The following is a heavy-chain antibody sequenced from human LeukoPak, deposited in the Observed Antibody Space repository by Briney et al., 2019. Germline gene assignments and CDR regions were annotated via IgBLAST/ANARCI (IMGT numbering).Heavy chain of an antibody. J-gene: IGHJ3*02. CDR1: GGSISSYY. Sequence: SETLSLTCTVSGGSISSYYWSWIRQPPGKGLEWIGYIYYSGSTNYNPSLKSRVSISVDTSKNQFSLKLSSVTAADTAVYYCARTRWYCSGGSCYPGAFDIWGQGTMVTVSS. V-gene: IGHV4-59*01. CDR2: IYYSGST. CDR3: ARTRWYCSGGSCYPGAFDI. D-gene: IGHD2-15*01.